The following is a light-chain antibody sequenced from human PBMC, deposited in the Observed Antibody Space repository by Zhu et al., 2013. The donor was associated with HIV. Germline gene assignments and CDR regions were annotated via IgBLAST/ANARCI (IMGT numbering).Light chain of an antibody. V-gene: IGKV3-11*01. CDR1: QSVNTY. CDR3: QQRSKLIT. J-gene: IGKJ5*01. CDR2: DAS. Sequence: EVVLTQSPATQSLSPGERVTLSCTASQSVNTYLAWYQQKPGQAPRLLIYDASKRATGIPRRFSGSGSGTDFTLTITSLEPEDFAIYYCQQRSKLITFGQGTRLE.